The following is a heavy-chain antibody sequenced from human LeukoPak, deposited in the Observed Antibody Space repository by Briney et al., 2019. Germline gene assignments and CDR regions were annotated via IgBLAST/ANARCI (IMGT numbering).Heavy chain of an antibody. D-gene: IGHD1-14*01. CDR3: ARAPDRIRFDP. CDR1: GGSLRADF. J-gene: IGHJ5*02. Sequence: SETLSLTCAVYGGSLRADFWSWIRQPPGKGLEWIGDIHPGGSAKYNPSLESRVTISVDTSKNQFSLRLTSVTAADTAVYYCARAPDRIRFDPWGQGALVTVSS. V-gene: IGHV4-34*01. CDR2: IHPGGSA.